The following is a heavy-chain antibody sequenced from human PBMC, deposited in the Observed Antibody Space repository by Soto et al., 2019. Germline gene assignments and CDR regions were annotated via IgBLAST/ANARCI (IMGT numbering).Heavy chain of an antibody. Sequence: ASVKVSCKVSGYTLTELSMHWVRQAPGKGLEWMGGFDPEDGETIYAQKFQGRVTMTEDTSTDTAYMELSSLRSEDTAVYYCARGASIAAADTEYRVDYWGQGTLVTVSS. J-gene: IGHJ4*02. CDR3: ARGASIAAADTEYRVDY. V-gene: IGHV1-24*01. CDR1: GYTLTELS. CDR2: FDPEDGET. D-gene: IGHD6-13*01.